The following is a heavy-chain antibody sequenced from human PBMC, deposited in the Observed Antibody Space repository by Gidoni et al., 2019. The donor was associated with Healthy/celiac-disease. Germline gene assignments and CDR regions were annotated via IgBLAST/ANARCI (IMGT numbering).Heavy chain of an antibody. CDR3: AREGYGYGNAFDI. CDR1: GFTFSSYG. Sequence: QVQLVESGGGVVQPGRSLRLSCAASGFTFSSYGMHWVRQAPGKGLEWVAVIWYDGSNKYYADSVKGRFTISRDNSKNTLYLQMNSLRAEDTAVYYCAREGYGYGNAFDIWGQGTMVTVSS. V-gene: IGHV3-33*01. D-gene: IGHD5-18*01. CDR2: IWYDGSNK. J-gene: IGHJ3*02.